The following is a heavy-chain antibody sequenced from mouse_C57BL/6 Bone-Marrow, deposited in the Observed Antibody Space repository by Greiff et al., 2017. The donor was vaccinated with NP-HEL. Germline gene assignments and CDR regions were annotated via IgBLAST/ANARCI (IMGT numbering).Heavy chain of an antibody. J-gene: IGHJ2*01. CDR1: GYTFTSYW. CDR3: ASCYGSSYGY. CDR2: IYPSDSET. V-gene: IGHV1-61*01. D-gene: IGHD1-1*01. Sequence: VQLQQPGAELVRPGSSVKLSCKASGYTFTSYWMDWVKQRPGQGLEWIGNIYPSDSETHYNQKFKDKATLTVDKSSSTAYMQLSSLTSEDSAVYYCASCYGSSYGYWGQGTTLTVSS.